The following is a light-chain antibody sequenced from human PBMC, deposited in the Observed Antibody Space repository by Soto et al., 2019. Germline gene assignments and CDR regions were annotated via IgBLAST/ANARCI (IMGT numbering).Light chain of an antibody. V-gene: IGKV1-27*01. CDR3: QTYNSAPRT. Sequence: DIQMTQSPSSLSASVGDRVTITCRASQGISNYLAWYQQKPGKVPKLLIYAASTLQSGVPSRFGGSGSGTDFTLTISSLQPEDVATYYCQTYNSAPRTFGQGTKVEIK. CDR1: QGISNY. J-gene: IGKJ1*01. CDR2: AAS.